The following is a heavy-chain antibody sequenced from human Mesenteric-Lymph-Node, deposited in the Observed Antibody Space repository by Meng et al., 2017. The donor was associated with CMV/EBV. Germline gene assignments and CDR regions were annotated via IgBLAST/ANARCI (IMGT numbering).Heavy chain of an antibody. Sequence: QVQLVQSGAEVKKPGASVKVSCKASGITLSDYYIHWVRQAPGQGIECMGYIRPNSGGTKYAQNFQGRVTMTRDTSINTVYMELSSLRSDDTAVYYCARDPTNDVNTEFDPWGQGTLVTVSS. CDR3: ARDPTNDVNTEFDP. D-gene: IGHD1-1*01. CDR1: GITLSDYY. CDR2: IRPNSGGT. J-gene: IGHJ5*02. V-gene: IGHV1-2*02.